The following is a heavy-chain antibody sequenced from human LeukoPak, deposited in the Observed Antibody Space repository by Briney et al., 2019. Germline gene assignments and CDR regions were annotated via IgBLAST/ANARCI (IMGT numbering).Heavy chain of an antibody. V-gene: IGHV3-23*01. J-gene: IGHJ1*01. CDR1: GFTFRSYA. CDR2: ISGSGGST. D-gene: IGHD6-13*01. Sequence: GGSLRLSCAASGFTFRSYAMSWVRQAPGKGLEWVSAISGSGGSTYYADSVKGRFTISRDNSKNTLYLQMNSLRAEDTAVYYCAKRPPIAAAGMGYFQHWGQGTLVTVSS. CDR3: AKRPPIAAAGMGYFQH.